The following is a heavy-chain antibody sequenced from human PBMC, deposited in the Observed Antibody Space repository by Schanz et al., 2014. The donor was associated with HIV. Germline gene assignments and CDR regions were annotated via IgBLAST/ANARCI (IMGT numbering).Heavy chain of an antibody. CDR3: ARDSAMDYFDY. Sequence: VPLRGSGPGLVKPSQTLSLTCSVSGGAIGSGDYYWSWIRQPPGKGLEWIGNMYYSGSTNYNPSLKSRVTISVDTSKNQFSLKLSSVTGADTAVYYCARDSAMDYFDYWGQGTLVTVSS. CDR2: MYYSGST. CDR1: GGAIGSGDYY. J-gene: IGHJ4*02. V-gene: IGHV4-61*08.